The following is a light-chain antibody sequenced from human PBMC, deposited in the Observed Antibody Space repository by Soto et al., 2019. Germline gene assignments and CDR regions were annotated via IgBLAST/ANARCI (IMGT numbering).Light chain of an antibody. Sequence: EIVLTQSPGTLSLSPGERATLSCRASQSLTNNYFAWYQQKPGRALRLLIYGASTRATGIPDRFSGSGSGTDFTRTISRLDPEDVAVYYCQQYAAVVTFGQGTKVEI. J-gene: IGKJ1*01. V-gene: IGKV3-20*01. CDR1: QSLTNNY. CDR2: GAS. CDR3: QQYAAVVT.